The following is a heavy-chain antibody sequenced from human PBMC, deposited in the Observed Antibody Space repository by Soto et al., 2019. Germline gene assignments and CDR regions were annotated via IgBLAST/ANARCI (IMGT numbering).Heavy chain of an antibody. CDR2: INAGNGNT. V-gene: IGHV1-3*01. D-gene: IGHD6-13*01. Sequence: GASVKVSCKASGYTFTSYAMHWVRQAPGQRLEWMGWINAGNGNTKYSQKFQGRVTITRDTSASTAYMELSSLRSEDTAVYYCARVLGIAAAGTGIDYWGQGTLVTVSS. J-gene: IGHJ4*02. CDR3: ARVLGIAAAGTGIDY. CDR1: GYTFTSYA.